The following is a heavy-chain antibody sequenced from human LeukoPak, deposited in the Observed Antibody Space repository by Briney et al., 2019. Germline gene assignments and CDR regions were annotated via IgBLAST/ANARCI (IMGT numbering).Heavy chain of an antibody. V-gene: IGHV3-21*01. CDR2: ISGSTGDV. CDR3: AELGITMIGGV. CDR1: GFTFSSYS. Sequence: GGSLRLSCAASGFTFSSYSMNWVRQAPGKGLEWVSCISGSTGDVYYADSVKGRFTISRDNAKNSLYLQMNSLRAEDTAVYYCAELGITMIGGVWGKGTTVTISS. D-gene: IGHD3-10*02. J-gene: IGHJ6*04.